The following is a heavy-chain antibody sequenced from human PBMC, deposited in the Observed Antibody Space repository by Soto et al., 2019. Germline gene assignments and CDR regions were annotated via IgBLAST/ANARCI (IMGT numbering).Heavy chain of an antibody. CDR2: ISGSGGST. CDR1: GFTFSSYA. CDR3: AKKVEYYGSGSYYNY. Sequence: EVQLLESGGGLVQPGGSLRLSCAASGFTFSSYAMSWVRQAPGKGLEWVSAISGSGGSTYYADSVKGRFTISRDNSKNTRYLQMNSLRAEDTAVYYCAKKVEYYGSGSYYNYWGQGTLVTVSS. V-gene: IGHV3-23*01. J-gene: IGHJ4*02. D-gene: IGHD3-10*01.